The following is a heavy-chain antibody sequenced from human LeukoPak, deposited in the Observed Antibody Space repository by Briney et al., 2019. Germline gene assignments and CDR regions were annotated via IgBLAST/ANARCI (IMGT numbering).Heavy chain of an antibody. CDR2: IYTSGST. CDR3: ARDAVRQLDY. Sequence: SQTLSLTCTVSGGSISSGSSYWSWVRQPPGTGLEWVGRIYTSGSTNYNPSLKSRVTISVDTSKNQFSLKRSSVTAADTAVYYCARDAVRQLDYWGQGTLVTVSS. V-gene: IGHV4-61*02. D-gene: IGHD6-13*01. J-gene: IGHJ4*02. CDR1: GGSISSGSSY.